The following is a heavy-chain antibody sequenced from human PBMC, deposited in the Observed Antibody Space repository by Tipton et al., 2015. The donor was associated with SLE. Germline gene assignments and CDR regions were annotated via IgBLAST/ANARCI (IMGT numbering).Heavy chain of an antibody. CDR3: ARHMGIWGFDAFDI. V-gene: IGHV4-39*07. CDR2: ISYSGST. Sequence: TLSLTCTVSGGSISSSGYYWGWIRQPPGKGLEWIGSISYSGSTYYNPSLKSRVTISADTSNKQFSLKLSSVTAADTVVYYCARHMGIWGFDAFDIWGQGTMVTVSS. J-gene: IGHJ3*02. D-gene: IGHD3-16*01. CDR1: GGSISSSGYY.